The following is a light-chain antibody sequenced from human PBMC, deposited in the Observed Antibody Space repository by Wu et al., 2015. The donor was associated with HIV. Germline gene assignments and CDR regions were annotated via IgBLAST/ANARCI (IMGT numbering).Light chain of an antibody. J-gene: IGKJ5*01. CDR2: VAS. V-gene: IGKV1-9*01. CDR3: QQLNSYSIT. Sequence: IQLTQSPSSLSASVGDRVTITCRASQGINNYLAWYQQKPGKAPKLLIYVASTLQSGVPSRFSGSGSGTDFSLTISSLQPEDSATYYCQQLNSYSITFGQGTRLEIK. CDR1: QGINNY.